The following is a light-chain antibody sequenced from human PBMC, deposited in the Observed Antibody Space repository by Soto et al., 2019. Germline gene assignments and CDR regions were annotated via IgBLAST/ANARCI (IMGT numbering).Light chain of an antibody. CDR3: QQYNNWPPG. V-gene: IGKV3D-15*01. CDR2: GAS. Sequence: ETVMTQSPATLSVSPGERATLSCTASQSVSSNLAWYQQKPGQAPRLLIYGASTRATGIPARFSGSGSGTEFTLTLSSLQSGDFAVYYCQQYNNWPPGFGQGTKVEIK. J-gene: IGKJ1*01. CDR1: QSVSSN.